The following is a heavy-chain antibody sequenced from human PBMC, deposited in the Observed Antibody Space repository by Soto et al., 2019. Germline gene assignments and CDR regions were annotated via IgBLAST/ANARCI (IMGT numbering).Heavy chain of an antibody. J-gene: IGHJ6*03. Sequence: QVHLVQSGAEVKEPGASVRLSCKASGYTFTRYAIHWVRQAPGQRREWMGWINAGNGNTKYSEKCQGRVTMTRDTSASIAYMELSSLRSEDTAVYYCARGDCRDSRCYYTYHNYMDVWGRGTTVTVSS. CDR2: INAGNGNT. CDR3: ARGDCRDSRCYYTYHNYMDV. CDR1: GYTFTRYA. V-gene: IGHV1-3*01. D-gene: IGHD2-15*01.